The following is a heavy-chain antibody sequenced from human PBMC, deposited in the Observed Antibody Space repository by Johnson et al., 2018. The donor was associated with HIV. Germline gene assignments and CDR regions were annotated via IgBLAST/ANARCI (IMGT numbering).Heavy chain of an antibody. V-gene: IGHV3-33*01. D-gene: IGHD6-13*01. J-gene: IGHJ3*02. CDR1: GFTFSSYG. Sequence: QVQLVESGGGVVQPGTSLRLSCEASGFTFSSYGMHWVRQAPGKGLEWAAVIWFDGSNKYYADSVKGRFTISRDNSKNTLYLQMNSLRVEETAVYYCARDFRYSSSWYDAFDIWGQGTLVTVSS. CDR3: ARDFRYSSSWYDAFDI. CDR2: IWFDGSNK.